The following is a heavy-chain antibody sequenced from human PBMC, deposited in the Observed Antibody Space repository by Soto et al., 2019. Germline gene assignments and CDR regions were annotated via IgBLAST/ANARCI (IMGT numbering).Heavy chain of an antibody. CDR2: FIPVFGTA. J-gene: IGHJ6*02. CDR1: GGTFSSYA. CDR3: ARDSGGTTVAFGMDV. D-gene: IGHD4-17*01. Sequence: QVQLVQSGAEVKKPGSSVKVSCKASGGTFSSYAISWVRQAPGQGLEWMGGFIPVFGTANYAQKFQGRVTITANESTSTAYMELSSLRSEDTAVYYCARDSGGTTVAFGMDVWGQGTTVTVSS. V-gene: IGHV1-69*01.